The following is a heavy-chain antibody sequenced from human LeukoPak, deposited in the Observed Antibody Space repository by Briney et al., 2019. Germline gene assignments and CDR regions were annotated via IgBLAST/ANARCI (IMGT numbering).Heavy chain of an antibody. CDR2: ISDSGGST. Sequence: GGSLRLSCAASGFTFSSYSMNWVRQAPGKGLEWVSAISDSGGSTYYADSVKGRFTISRDNSKNTLYLQMNSLRAEDTAVYYCAKGILRRYFDYWGQGTLVTVSS. V-gene: IGHV3-23*01. D-gene: IGHD4-17*01. J-gene: IGHJ4*02. CDR3: AKGILRRYFDY. CDR1: GFTFSSYS.